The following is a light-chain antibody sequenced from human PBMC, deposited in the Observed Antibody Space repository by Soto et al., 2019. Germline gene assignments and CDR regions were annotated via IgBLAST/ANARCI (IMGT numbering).Light chain of an antibody. CDR2: DAS. Sequence: EIVLTQSPATLSLSPGETATLSCRASQSVSSYLAWYQQKPGQAPRLLIYDASNRATGIPARFSGSGSGTDFTLTISSLEPEDFAVYYCQQRSNLPPIFTFGPGTKVDI. V-gene: IGKV3-11*01. J-gene: IGKJ3*01. CDR3: QQRSNLPPIFT. CDR1: QSVSSY.